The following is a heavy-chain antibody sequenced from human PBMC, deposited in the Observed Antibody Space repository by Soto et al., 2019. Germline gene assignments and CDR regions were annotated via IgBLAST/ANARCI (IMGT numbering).Heavy chain of an antibody. V-gene: IGHV3-30*18. J-gene: IGHJ6*02. CDR2: ISYDGSNK. D-gene: IGHD3-3*01. Sequence: QVQLVESGGGVVQPGRSLRLSCAASGFTFSSYGMHWVRQAPGKGLEWVAVISYDGSNKYYADSVKGRFTISRDNSKNTXYLXMNSLRAEDTAVYYCAKDVKTIFGVGRNYYYGMDVWGQGTTVTVSS. CDR3: AKDVKTIFGVGRNYYYGMDV. CDR1: GFTFSSYG.